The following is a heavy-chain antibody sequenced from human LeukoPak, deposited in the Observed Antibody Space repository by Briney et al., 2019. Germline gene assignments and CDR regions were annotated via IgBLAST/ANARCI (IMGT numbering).Heavy chain of an antibody. V-gene: IGHV3-21*01. Sequence: GGSLRLSCAASGFTFSSYSMNWVRQAPGKGLEWVSSISSSSSYIYYADSVKGRFTISRDNAKNSLYLQMNSLRAEDTAVYYCARVGAGSSSNYFDYWGQGTLVTVSS. CDR3: ARVGAGSSSNYFDY. CDR2: ISSSSSYI. J-gene: IGHJ4*02. D-gene: IGHD6-6*01. CDR1: GFTFSSYS.